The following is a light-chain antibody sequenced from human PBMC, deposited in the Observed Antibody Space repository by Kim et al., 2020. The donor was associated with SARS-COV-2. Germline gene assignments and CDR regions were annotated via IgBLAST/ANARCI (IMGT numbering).Light chain of an antibody. J-gene: IGLJ3*02. CDR2: SNS. V-gene: IGLV1-44*01. Sequence: QSVLTQPPSASGTPGQRVTISCSGSSSNIGSNTVNWFQQLPGTAPQLLIFSNSHRPSGVPDLFSGSRSGTSASLAISGLQSEDEADYYCAVWDDSLNGPVFGGGTQLIVL. CDR1: SSNIGSNT. CDR3: AVWDDSLNGPV.